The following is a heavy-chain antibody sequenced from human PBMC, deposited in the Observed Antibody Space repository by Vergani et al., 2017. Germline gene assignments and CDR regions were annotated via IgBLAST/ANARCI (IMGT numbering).Heavy chain of an antibody. J-gene: IGHJ5*02. CDR2: ISWNSGSI. CDR1: GFTFDDYA. CDR3: AKGSLGVYSSGWLNWFDP. V-gene: IGHV3-9*01. D-gene: IGHD6-19*01. Sequence: EVQLVESGGGLVQPGRSLRLSCAASGFTFDDYAMHWVRQAPGKGLEWVSGISWNSGSIGYADSVKGRFTISRDNSKNTLYLQMNSLRAEDTAVYYCAKGSLGVYSSGWLNWFDPWGQGTLVTVSS.